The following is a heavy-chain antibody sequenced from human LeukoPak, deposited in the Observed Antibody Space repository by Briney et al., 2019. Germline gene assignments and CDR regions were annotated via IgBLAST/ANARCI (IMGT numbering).Heavy chain of an antibody. CDR2: ITFDGRNT. CDR1: GFTFSSYA. Sequence: GRSLRLSCAASGFTFSSYAMHWVRQAPGKGLEWVAGITFDGRNTFYVDSLKGRFAISRDNSKSSLYLQMSSLRPEDTALYYCAKDLGGYGDYLGAFEIRGQGTMVTVSS. CDR3: AKDLGGYGDYLGAFEI. D-gene: IGHD4-17*01. V-gene: IGHV3-30*09. J-gene: IGHJ3*02.